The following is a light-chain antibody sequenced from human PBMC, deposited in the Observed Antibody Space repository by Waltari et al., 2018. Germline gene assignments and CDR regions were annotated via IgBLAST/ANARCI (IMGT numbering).Light chain of an antibody. J-gene: IGKJ1*01. CDR3: QQYGSSPWT. Sequence: EIVFTQSPGTLSLSLGERATLSCRASQSVSSSYLAWYQQKPGQAPRLLIYGTSSRATGIPERFSGSGSGTDFTLTISRLEPEDFAVYYCQQYGSSPWTFGQGTKVEI. V-gene: IGKV3-20*01. CDR1: QSVSSSY. CDR2: GTS.